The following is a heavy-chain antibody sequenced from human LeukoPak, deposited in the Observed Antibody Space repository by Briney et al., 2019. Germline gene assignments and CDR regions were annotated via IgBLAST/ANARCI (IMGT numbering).Heavy chain of an antibody. V-gene: IGHV3-43*01. D-gene: IGHD5-18*01. CDR3: AEDQRAYTYGHLDS. Sequence: PGGSLRLSCAVSGFTFDDFAMHWVRQGPGKGLEWVSLINWDGFATSYADSVKGRFTISRDNSKNSLYLQMNSLRTEDTAFYFCAEDQRAYTYGHLDSWGQGTLVTVSS. CDR2: INWDGFAT. CDR1: GFTFDDFA. J-gene: IGHJ4*02.